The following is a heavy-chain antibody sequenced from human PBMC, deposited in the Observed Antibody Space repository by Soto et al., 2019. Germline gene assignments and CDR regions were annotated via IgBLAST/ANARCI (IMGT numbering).Heavy chain of an antibody. Sequence: ASVKVSCKTSGYTFTAYGLAWLRQAPGQGPEWMGWVSTNNADTNYAQKFQGRVSMTSDRSTATTYMELRSLRSDDTAIYYCARELSTDSSTCPSDLVGATTMDYWGQGTPVTVSS. CDR1: GYTFTAYG. D-gene: IGHD1-26*01. CDR3: ARELSTDSSTCPSDLVGATTMDY. V-gene: IGHV1-18*01. CDR2: VSTNNADT. J-gene: IGHJ4*02.